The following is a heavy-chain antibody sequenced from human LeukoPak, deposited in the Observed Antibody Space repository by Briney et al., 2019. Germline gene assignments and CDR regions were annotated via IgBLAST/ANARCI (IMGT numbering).Heavy chain of an antibody. V-gene: IGHV3-7*01. CDR2: IKQDGSEK. D-gene: IGHD2-15*01. Sequence: GGSLRLSCVASGFTYSHYGMHWVRQAPGKGLEWVANIKQDGSEKYYVDSVKGRFTISRDNAKNSLYLQMNSLRAEDTAVYYCARGRIFDYWGQGNLVTVSS. J-gene: IGHJ4*02. CDR1: GFTYSHYG. CDR3: ARGRIFDY.